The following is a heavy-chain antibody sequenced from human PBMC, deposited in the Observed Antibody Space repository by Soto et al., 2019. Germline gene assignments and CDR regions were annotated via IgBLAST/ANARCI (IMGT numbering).Heavy chain of an antibody. CDR1: GFTFSSYS. D-gene: IGHD6-13*01. V-gene: IGHV3-21*01. J-gene: IGHJ4*02. Sequence: GGSLRLSCAASGFTFSSYSMNWVRQAPGKGLEWVSSISSSSSYIYYADSVKGRFTISRDNAKNSLYLQMNSLRAEDTAVYYCARGAAAGTRASTLGYWGQGTLVTVSS. CDR3: ARGAAAGTRASTLGY. CDR2: ISSSSSYI.